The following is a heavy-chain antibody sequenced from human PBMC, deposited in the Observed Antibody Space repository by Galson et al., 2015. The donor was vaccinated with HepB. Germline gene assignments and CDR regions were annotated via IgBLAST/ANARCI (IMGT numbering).Heavy chain of an antibody. V-gene: IGHV6-1*01. CDR1: GDSVSSRTAS. Sequence: SGDSVSSRTASWNWVRQSPSRGLEWLGRTYYRSQWYSEYSASVRGRMTISPDTSENQFSLHLSSVTPEDTAIYFCARAWTSRPSTRQTDHFDYWGQGTLVTVSS. J-gene: IGHJ4*02. CDR2: TYYRSQWYS. CDR3: ARAWTSRPSTRQTDHFDY. D-gene: IGHD1-1*01.